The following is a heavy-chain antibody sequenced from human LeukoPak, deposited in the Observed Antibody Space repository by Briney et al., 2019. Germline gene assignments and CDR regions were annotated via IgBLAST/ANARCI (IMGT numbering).Heavy chain of an antibody. D-gene: IGHD2-15*01. CDR3: ARDRVPYCSGVSCSVDV. CDR1: GFTFSSDS. Sequence: PGGSLRLSCAGSGFTFSSDSMNSVRQAPGKGLVWVSRITSDGSTTNYADSVKGRFTISRDNAKNTLHLQMNSLRVEDTAVYYCARDRVPYCSGVSCSVDVWGQGTTVTVSS. V-gene: IGHV3-74*01. J-gene: IGHJ6*02. CDR2: ITSDGSTT.